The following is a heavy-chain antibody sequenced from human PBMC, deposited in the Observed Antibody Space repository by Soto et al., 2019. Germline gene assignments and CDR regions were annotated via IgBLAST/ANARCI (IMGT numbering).Heavy chain of an antibody. CDR2: IYYDGSNK. J-gene: IGHJ4*02. CDR3: ARDSKDDSSGYYAGFDY. V-gene: IGHV3-33*01. Sequence: QVQLVESGGGVVQPGRSLRLSCAVSGFTFSSYGMNWVRQAPGKGLGWVAAIYYDGSNKYYADSVRGRFTISRDNFKNTLYLHINSLRAEDTAVYYCARDSKDDSSGYYAGFDYWGQGTLVTVSS. D-gene: IGHD3-22*01. CDR1: GFTFSSYG.